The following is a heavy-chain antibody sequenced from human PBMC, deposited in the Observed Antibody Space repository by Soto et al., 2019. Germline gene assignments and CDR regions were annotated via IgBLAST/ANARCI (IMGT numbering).Heavy chain of an antibody. V-gene: IGHV4-34*01. CDR1: GGSFSGYY. CDR3: ARGTDFWSPYYYYYGMDV. D-gene: IGHD3-3*01. CDR2: INHSGST. Sequence: SETLSLTCAVYGGSFSGYYWSWIRQPPGKGLEWIGEINHSGSTNYNPSLKSRVTISVDTSKNQFSLKLSSVTAADTAVYYCARGTDFWSPYYYYYGMDVWGQGTTVTVSS. J-gene: IGHJ6*02.